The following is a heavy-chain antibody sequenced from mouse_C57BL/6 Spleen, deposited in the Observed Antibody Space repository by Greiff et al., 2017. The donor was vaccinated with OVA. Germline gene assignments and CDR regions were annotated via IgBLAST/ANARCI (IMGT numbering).Heavy chain of an antibody. D-gene: IGHD2-4*01. CDR2: INPNYGTT. J-gene: IGHJ2*01. Sequence: EVQLQESGPELVKPGASVKISCKASGYSFTDYNMNWVKQSNGKSLEWIGVINPNYGTTSYNQKFKGKATLTVDQSSSTAYMQLNSLTSEDSAVYYCAREGYYDYDDGRYFDYWGQGTTLTVSS. CDR3: AREGYYDYDDGRYFDY. V-gene: IGHV1-39*01. CDR1: GYSFTDYN.